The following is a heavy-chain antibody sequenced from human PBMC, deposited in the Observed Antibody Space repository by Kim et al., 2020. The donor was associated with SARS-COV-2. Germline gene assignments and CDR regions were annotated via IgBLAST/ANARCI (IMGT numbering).Heavy chain of an antibody. V-gene: IGHV3-23*01. J-gene: IGHJ4*02. Sequence: GGGTHYACSVKVRFTISIDNSKNTLYLQMNSLRAEDTAVYYCSNTWNLDYWGQGTLVTVSS. CDR2: GGGT. D-gene: IGHD1-1*01. CDR3: SNTWNLDY.